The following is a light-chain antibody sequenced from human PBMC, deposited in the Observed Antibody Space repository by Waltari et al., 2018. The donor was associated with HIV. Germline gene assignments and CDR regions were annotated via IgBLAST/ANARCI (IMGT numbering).Light chain of an antibody. J-gene: IGLJ2*01. CDR2: GNK. CDR3: QSYDISLSASVV. Sequence: QSMLTQSPSVSGAPGQRVTISCTGSSSTIGADYAVHWYQQIPGTAPKLLISGNKNRPSGVPDRFSASKSGTSASLTISGLQAEDEADYFCQSYDISLSASVVFGGGTRLTVL. CDR1: SSTIGADYA. V-gene: IGLV1-40*01.